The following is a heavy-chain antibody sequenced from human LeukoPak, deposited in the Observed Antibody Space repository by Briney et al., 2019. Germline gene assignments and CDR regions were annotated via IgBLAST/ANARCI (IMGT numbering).Heavy chain of an antibody. CDR3: AKSLLGFGESLWGFFDY. D-gene: IGHD3-10*01. Sequence: PGGSLRLSCAASGFTFSSYAMNWVRQAPGKGLEWVSAISGSGGSTYYADSVKGRFTISRDNSKNTLYLQMNSLRAEDTAVYYCAKSLLGFGESLWGFFDYWGQGTLVTVSS. CDR2: ISGSGGST. J-gene: IGHJ4*02. CDR1: GFTFSSYA. V-gene: IGHV3-23*01.